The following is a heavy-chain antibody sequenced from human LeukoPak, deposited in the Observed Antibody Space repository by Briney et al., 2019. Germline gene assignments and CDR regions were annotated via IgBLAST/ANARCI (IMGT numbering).Heavy chain of an antibody. D-gene: IGHD5-24*01. CDR1: GFTFSGNW. V-gene: IGHV3-7*01. CDR3: AKLLGTATTYDS. CDR2: INPDGSQK. J-gene: IGHJ4*02. Sequence: GGSLRLSCEASGFTFSGNWMSRVRQAPGKGLEWVASINPDGSQKLYVDSVKGRFTISRDNTKSSLYLQMNSLGAEDTAMYYCAKLLGTATTYDSWGQGTRVTVSS.